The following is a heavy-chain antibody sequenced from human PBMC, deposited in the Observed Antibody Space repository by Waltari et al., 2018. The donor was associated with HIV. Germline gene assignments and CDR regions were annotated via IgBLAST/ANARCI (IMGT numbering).Heavy chain of an antibody. CDR1: GFTFSNFG. D-gene: IGHD7-27*01. Sequence: QVQLVESGGGVVQPGKSLRRSCAASGFTFSNFGMHWVRQAPGKGLELVALISNDGSKKYYADSVKGRFTISRANSKNTLYLQMNSLRPDDTAVYYCVRALGDYWGQGTLVTISS. J-gene: IGHJ4*02. CDR2: ISNDGSKK. CDR3: VRALGDY. V-gene: IGHV3-30-3*01.